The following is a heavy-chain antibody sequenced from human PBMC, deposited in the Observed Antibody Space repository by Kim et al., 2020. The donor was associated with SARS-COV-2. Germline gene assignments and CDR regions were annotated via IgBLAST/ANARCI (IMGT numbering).Heavy chain of an antibody. D-gene: IGHD2-15*01. V-gene: IGHV4-59*09. CDR3: ARGTADCSGGSCYTY. Sequence: PALKSRVTISVDTSKNQFSLKLSSVTAADTAVYYCARGTADCSGGSCYTYWGQGTLVTVSS. J-gene: IGHJ4*02.